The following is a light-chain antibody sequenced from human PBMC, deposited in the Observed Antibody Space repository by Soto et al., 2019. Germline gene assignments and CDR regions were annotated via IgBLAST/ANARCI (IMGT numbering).Light chain of an antibody. Sequence: IQMTQSPSTLSGSVGYRFTITCRASQTICSWLAWYQQKPGKAPKLLIYAASSLQSGVPSRFSGSGSGTDFTLTISSLQPEDFATYYCLQDYNFPYTFGQGTKVDNK. J-gene: IGKJ2*01. CDR1: QTICSW. CDR2: AAS. CDR3: LQDYNFPYT. V-gene: IGKV1-6*01.